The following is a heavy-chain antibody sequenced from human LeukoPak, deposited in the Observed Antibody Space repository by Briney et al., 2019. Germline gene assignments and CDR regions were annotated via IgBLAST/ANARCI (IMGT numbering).Heavy chain of an antibody. J-gene: IGHJ4*02. CDR3: ARSLPIVVVVEYFDY. CDR2: IKQDGSEK. V-gene: IGHV3-7*01. D-gene: IGHD3-22*01. Sequence: GGSLRLSCAASGFTFSSYWMSWVRQAPGKGVEWVANIKQDGSEKYYVDSVKGRFTISRDNAKNSLYLQMNSLRAEDTAVYYCARSLPIVVVVEYFDYWGQGTLVTVSS. CDR1: GFTFSSYW.